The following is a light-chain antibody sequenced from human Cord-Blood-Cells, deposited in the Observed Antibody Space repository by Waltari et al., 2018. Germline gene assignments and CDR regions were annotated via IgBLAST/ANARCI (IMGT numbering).Light chain of an antibody. CDR1: NIGSKS. V-gene: IGLV3-21*04. J-gene: IGLJ3*02. Sequence: SYVLTQPPSVSVAPGKTARITCGGNNIGSKSVHWYQQKPGQAPVLVIYYDSDRPTGIPEGFAGSNSGNTATLTIGRVEAGDEADYYCQVWDSSSDHPVFGGGTKLTVL. CDR2: YDS. CDR3: QVWDSSSDHPV.